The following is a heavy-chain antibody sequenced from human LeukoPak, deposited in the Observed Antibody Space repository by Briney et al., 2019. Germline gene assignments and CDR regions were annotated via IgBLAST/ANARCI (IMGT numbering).Heavy chain of an antibody. Sequence: SETLSLTCAVYGGSFSGYYWSWIRQPPGKGLEWIGEINHSGSTNYNPSLKSRVTISVDTSKNQFSLKLSSVTAADTAVYYCARGLRGTMFLGALTKYNWFDPWGQGTLVTVSS. CDR1: GGSFSGYY. D-gene: IGHD3-10*01. J-gene: IGHJ5*02. CDR2: INHSGST. CDR3: ARGLRGTMFLGALTKYNWFDP. V-gene: IGHV4-34*01.